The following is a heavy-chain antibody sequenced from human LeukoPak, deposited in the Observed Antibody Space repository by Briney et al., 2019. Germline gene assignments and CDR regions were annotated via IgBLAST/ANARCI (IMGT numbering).Heavy chain of an antibody. J-gene: IGHJ4*02. CDR3: ARGQYYDSSGYQDY. CDR1: GFTFSSYA. CDR2: ISGSGGST. D-gene: IGHD3-22*01. Sequence: PGGSLRLSCAASGFTFSSYAMSWVRQAPGKGLEWVSAISGSGGSTYYADSVKGRFTISRDNAKNSLYLQMNSLRAEDTAVYYCARGQYYDSSGYQDYWGQGTLVTVSS. V-gene: IGHV3-23*01.